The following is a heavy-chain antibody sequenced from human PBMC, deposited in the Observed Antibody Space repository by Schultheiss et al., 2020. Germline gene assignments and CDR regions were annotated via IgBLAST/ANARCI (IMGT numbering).Heavy chain of an antibody. CDR2: MNPNSGNT. CDR1: GYTFTSYD. J-gene: IGHJ6*02. V-gene: IGHV1-8*01. CDR3: ARRFSSSWEVYYYYYYGMDV. D-gene: IGHD6-13*01. Sequence: ASVKVSCKASGYTFTSYDINWVRQATGQGLEWMGWMNPNSGNTGYAQKFQGRVTMTRNTSISTAYMELSSLRSEDTAVYYCARRFSSSWEVYYYYYYGMDVWGQGTTVNVSS.